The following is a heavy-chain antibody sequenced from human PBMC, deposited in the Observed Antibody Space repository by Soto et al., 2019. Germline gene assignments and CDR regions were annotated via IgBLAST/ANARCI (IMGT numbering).Heavy chain of an antibody. J-gene: IGHJ5*02. CDR3: ARNKRWMATSFDP. V-gene: IGHV4-34*01. Sequence: QVQLQQWGAGLLKPSETLSLTCAVYGGSFSGYYWSWIRQPPGKGLEWIGEINHSGSTNYNPSLKSRVTISVDTSKNQFSLKLSSVTAADTAVYYCARNKRWMATSFDPWGQGTLVTVSS. CDR1: GGSFSGYY. CDR2: INHSGST. D-gene: IGHD5-12*01.